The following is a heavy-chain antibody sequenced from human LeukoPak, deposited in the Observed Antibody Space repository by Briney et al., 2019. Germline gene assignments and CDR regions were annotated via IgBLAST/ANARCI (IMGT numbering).Heavy chain of an antibody. CDR1: SGSVSSYY. J-gene: IGHJ6*03. D-gene: IGHD6-13*01. V-gene: IGHV4-59*02. CDR3: ARASYSSIGRNYYYYMDV. Sequence: SETLSLTCSISSGSVSSYYWNWIRQPPGKGLEWIGYIYYSGFTNYNPSLKSRVTISGDTSKNQFSLRLSSVTAADTAVYYCARASYSSIGRNYYYYMDVWGKGTTVTVSS. CDR2: IYYSGFT.